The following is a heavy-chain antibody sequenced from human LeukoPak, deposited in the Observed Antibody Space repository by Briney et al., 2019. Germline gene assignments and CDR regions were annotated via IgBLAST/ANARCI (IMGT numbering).Heavy chain of an antibody. Sequence: SETLSLTCTVSGDSISSGDYYWSWIRQPAGKGLEWIGRIYTTGITNYKSSLKSRVTISVDTSKNQFSLKLSSVTAADTAVYYCARGDYYDSSGYYYSAFDIWGQGTMVTVSS. CDR3: ARGDYYDSSGYYYSAFDI. J-gene: IGHJ3*02. CDR2: IYTTGIT. CDR1: GDSISSGDYY. D-gene: IGHD3-22*01. V-gene: IGHV4-61*02.